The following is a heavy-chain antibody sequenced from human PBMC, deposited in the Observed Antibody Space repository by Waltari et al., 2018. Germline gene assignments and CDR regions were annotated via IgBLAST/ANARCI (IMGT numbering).Heavy chain of an antibody. CDR2: ISPYNDDT. V-gene: IGHV1-18*01. D-gene: IGHD3-3*01. Sequence: QVQLVQSGAEVKKPGASVKVACRASGYNFNTYGRTWVRQAPGQGLEWMGWISPYNDDTKYSKNFQGRISMTTDLTTRTAYMELRRLRADDTAVYYCARDFWSQTSGRELSLMDVWGKGTTVTVSS. CDR3: ARDFWSQTSGRELSLMDV. CDR1: GYNFNTYG. J-gene: IGHJ6*03.